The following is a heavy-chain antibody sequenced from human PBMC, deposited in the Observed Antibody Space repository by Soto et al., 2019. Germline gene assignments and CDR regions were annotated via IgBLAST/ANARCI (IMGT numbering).Heavy chain of an antibody. CDR3: PREVVPAASSFDY. J-gene: IGHJ4*02. CDR1: GFTFSSYS. Sequence: PGGSLRLSCAASGFTFSSYSMNWVRQAPGKGLEWVSSISSSSSYIYYADSVKGRFTISRDNAKNSLYLQMNSLRAEDTAVYYCPREVVPAASSFDYWGQGTLVTVSS. D-gene: IGHD2-2*01. CDR2: ISSSSSYI. V-gene: IGHV3-21*01.